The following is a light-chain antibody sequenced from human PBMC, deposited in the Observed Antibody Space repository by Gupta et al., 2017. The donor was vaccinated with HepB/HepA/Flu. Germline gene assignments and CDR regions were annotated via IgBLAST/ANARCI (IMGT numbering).Light chain of an antibody. V-gene: IGKV3-15*01. CDR3: QQDHFRPWT. Sequence: EIVMTQSPAALSVSAGDRVTLSCRASQSVSRTLAWYQHKPGQAPRLLIFDASTRASDVPTRFSGSGSRIEFTLTISILQSDDSAVYYCQQDHFRPWTFGQGTKVEIK. CDR2: DAS. J-gene: IGKJ1*01. CDR1: QSVSRT.